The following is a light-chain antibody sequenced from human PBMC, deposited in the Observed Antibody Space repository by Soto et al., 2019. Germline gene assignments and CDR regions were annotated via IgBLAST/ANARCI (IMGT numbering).Light chain of an antibody. Sequence: DILLTQSPATLSVSPGDRATISCRASQSVRTYLAWYQQNPGKAPKLLIYDASSMERGIPSRFSGSGSGTEFTFPISSLQPEDIATYYCQQYSHLIAFGQGTRLEIK. CDR2: DAS. CDR3: QQYSHLIA. V-gene: IGKV1-5*01. CDR1: QSVRTY. J-gene: IGKJ5*01.